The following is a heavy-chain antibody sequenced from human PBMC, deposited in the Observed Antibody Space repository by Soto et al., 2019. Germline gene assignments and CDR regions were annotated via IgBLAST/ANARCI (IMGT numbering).Heavy chain of an antibody. CDR3: ARGFGYSYGYWYYYGMDV. J-gene: IGHJ6*02. D-gene: IGHD5-18*01. V-gene: IGHV4-34*01. Sequence: SETLSLTCAVYGGSFSGYYWSWIRQPPGKGLEWIGEINHSGSTNYNPSLKSRVTISVDTSKNQFSLKLSSVTAADTAVYYCARGFGYSYGYWYYYGMDVWGQGTTVTV. CDR2: INHSGST. CDR1: GGSFSGYY.